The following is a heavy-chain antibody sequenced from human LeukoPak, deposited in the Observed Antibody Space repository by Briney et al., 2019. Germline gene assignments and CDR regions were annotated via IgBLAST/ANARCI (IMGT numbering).Heavy chain of an antibody. CDR2: ITASGSTI. J-gene: IGHJ2*01. D-gene: IGHD3-22*01. CDR1: GFTFSSYE. Sequence: PGGSLRLSCAASGFTFSSYEMNWVRQAPGKGLEGVSYITASGSTIYYADSVKGRFTISRDNAKNSLYLQMNSLRAEDTAVYYCARDFNYYDSSGYPHWYFDLWGRGTLVTVSS. V-gene: IGHV3-48*03. CDR3: ARDFNYYDSSGYPHWYFDL.